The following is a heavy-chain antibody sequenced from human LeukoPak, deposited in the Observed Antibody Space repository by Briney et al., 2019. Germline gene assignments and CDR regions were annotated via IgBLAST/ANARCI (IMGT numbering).Heavy chain of an antibody. V-gene: IGHV3-30*04. CDR3: ARGYGSGSSHIDF. D-gene: IGHD3-10*01. CDR1: GFTFSSYT. CDR2: ISYDGSNK. Sequence: PGGSLRLSCAASGFTFSSYTMHWVRQAPGKGLEWVAVISYDGSNKYYADSVKGRFTISRDNSKNTLFLQMNSLRAEDTAVYYCARGYGSGSSHIDFWGQGTLVTVSS. J-gene: IGHJ4*02.